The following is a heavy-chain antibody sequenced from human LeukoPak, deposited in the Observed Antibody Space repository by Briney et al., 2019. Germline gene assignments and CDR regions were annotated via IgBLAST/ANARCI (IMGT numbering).Heavy chain of an antibody. Sequence: GGSLRLSCAGSGDSWMHWVRPVPGKGLVWVSRIKSDGSSTSYADSVKGRFTISRDNAKNSLYLQMNSLRAEDTAVYYCARDTYYYDSSGTDFDYWGQGTLVTVSS. CDR2: IKSDGSST. CDR3: ARDTYYYDSSGTDFDY. V-gene: IGHV3-74*01. J-gene: IGHJ4*02. CDR1: GDSW. D-gene: IGHD3-22*01.